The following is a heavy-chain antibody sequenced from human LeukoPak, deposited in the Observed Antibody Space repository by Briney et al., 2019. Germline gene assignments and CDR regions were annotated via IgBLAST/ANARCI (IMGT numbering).Heavy chain of an antibody. CDR3: ARSKGVRFLDPAGFDP. CDR2: IYYSGST. Sequence: SETLSLICTVSGGSISSSSYYWGWIRQPPGKGLEWIGSIYYSGSTYYNPSLKSRVTISVDTSKNQFSPKLSSVTAADTAVYYCARSKGVRFLDPAGFDPWGQGTLVTVSS. D-gene: IGHD3-3*01. V-gene: IGHV4-39*01. CDR1: GGSISSSSYY. J-gene: IGHJ5*02.